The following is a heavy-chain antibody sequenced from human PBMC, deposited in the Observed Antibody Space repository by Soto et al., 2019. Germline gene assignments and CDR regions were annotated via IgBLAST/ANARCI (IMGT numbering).Heavy chain of an antibody. J-gene: IGHJ4*02. CDR2: INHSGST. CDR3: ARVLWLGELLRIFDY. CDR1: GGSSSGHY. D-gene: IGHD3-10*01. V-gene: IGHV4-34*01. Sequence: SETLSLTCAVYGGSSSGHYWSWIRQSPGKGLEWIGEINHSGSTNYNPSLKSRVTISVDTSKKQFSLKLSSVNAADTAVYYCARVLWLGELLRIFDYWGQGTLVTVSS.